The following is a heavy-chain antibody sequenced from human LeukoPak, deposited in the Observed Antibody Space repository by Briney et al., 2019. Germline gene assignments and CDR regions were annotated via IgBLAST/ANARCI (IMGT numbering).Heavy chain of an antibody. CDR3: ARDYGSGWYYYYYYMDV. D-gene: IGHD6-19*01. CDR1: GGSISSSSYY. J-gene: IGHJ6*03. V-gene: IGHV4-39*07. CDR2: IYYSGST. Sequence: SETLSLTCTVSGGSISSSSYYWGWIRQPPGKGLEWIGSIYYSGSTYYNPSLKSRVTISVDTSKNQFSLKLSSVTAADTAVYYCARDYGSGWYYYYYYMDVWGKGTTVTVSS.